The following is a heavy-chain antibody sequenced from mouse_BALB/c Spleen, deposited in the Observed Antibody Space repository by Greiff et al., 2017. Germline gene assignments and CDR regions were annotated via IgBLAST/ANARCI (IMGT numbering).Heavy chain of an antibody. CDR3: ARDYYGSSYFDY. D-gene: IGHD1-1*01. V-gene: IGHV3-6*02. CDR1: CYSITSGYY. J-gene: IGHJ2*01. CDR2: ISYDGSN. Sequence: DVKLQESGPGLVKPSQSLSLTCSVTCYSITSGYYWNWIRQFPGNKLEWMGYISYDGSNNYNPSLKNRISITRDTSKNQFFLKLNSVTTEDTATYYCARDYYGSSYFDYWGQGTTLTVSS.